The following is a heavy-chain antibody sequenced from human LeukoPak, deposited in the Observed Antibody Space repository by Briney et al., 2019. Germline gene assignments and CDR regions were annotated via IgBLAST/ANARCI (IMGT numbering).Heavy chain of an antibody. CDR3: AKDPAVAGHYYFDY. V-gene: IGHV3-53*01. CDR1: GFTVSSNY. CDR2: IYSGGST. D-gene: IGHD6-19*01. Sequence: GGSLRLSCAASGFTVSSNYMSWVRQAPGKGLEWVSVIYSGGSTYYADSVKGRFTISRDNSKNTLYLQMNSLRAEDTAVYYCAKDPAVAGHYYFDYWGQGTLVTVSS. J-gene: IGHJ4*02.